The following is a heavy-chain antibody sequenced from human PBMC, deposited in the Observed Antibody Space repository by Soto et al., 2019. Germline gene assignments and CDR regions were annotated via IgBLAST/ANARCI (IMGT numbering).Heavy chain of an antibody. Sequence: EVQLVESGGGLVQPGRSLRLSCAASGFTFDDYAMHWVRQGPGKGLEWVSSISWNSGNLGYADSVKGRFTISRDNAKNNLYLQMNGLRGEDTALYYCAKGASTTVFAFNDYWGQGTLVTVSS. J-gene: IGHJ4*02. CDR2: ISWNSGNL. D-gene: IGHD4-17*01. CDR3: AKGASTTVFAFNDY. CDR1: GFTFDDYA. V-gene: IGHV3-9*01.